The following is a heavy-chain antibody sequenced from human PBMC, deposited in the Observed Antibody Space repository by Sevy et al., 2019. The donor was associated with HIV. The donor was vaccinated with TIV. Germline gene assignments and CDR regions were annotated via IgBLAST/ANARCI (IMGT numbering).Heavy chain of an antibody. CDR1: GFTFSAYY. Sequence: VGSLRLSCAASGFTFSAYYMTWIRQAPGKGLEWVSYISSGSTYTNYADSVKGRFTVSRDNAKNSLYLQMNSLRAEDTAVYYCARSRSNYGDYYFDYWGQGTLVTVSS. CDR2: ISSGSTYT. CDR3: ARSRSNYGDYYFDY. V-gene: IGHV3-11*06. D-gene: IGHD4-17*01. J-gene: IGHJ4*02.